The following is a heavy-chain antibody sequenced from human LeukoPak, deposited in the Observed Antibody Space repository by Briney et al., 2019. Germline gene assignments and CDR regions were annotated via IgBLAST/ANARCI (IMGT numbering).Heavy chain of an antibody. J-gene: IGHJ4*02. CDR1: GFTFSSYS. Sequence: PGGSLRLPCAASGFTFSSYSMNWVRQAPGKGLEWVSSISSSSSYIYYADSVKGRFTISRDNAKNSLYLQMNSLRAEDTAVYYCACQSLPATVGGWGQGTLVTVSS. CDR3: ACQSLPATVGG. V-gene: IGHV3-21*01. D-gene: IGHD2-2*01. CDR2: ISSSSSYI.